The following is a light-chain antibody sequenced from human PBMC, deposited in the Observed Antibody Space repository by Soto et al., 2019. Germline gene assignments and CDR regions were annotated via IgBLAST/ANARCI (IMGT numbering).Light chain of an antibody. Sequence: EIVMTQSPATLYVSPGERATLSCRASQSVSSKLAWYQQKPGQAPRVLVYGASTRATGVPARFSGSGSGTEFTLTISSLQSEDFAVYYCQNYNDWPPTWTFGQGTRVEIK. CDR1: QSVSSK. J-gene: IGKJ1*01. CDR3: QNYNDWPPTWT. V-gene: IGKV3-15*01. CDR2: GAS.